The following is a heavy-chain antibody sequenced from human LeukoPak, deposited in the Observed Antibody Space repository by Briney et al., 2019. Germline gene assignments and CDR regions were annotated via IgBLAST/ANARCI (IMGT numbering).Heavy chain of an antibody. D-gene: IGHD3-10*01. Sequence: GASVKVSCKASGYTFTSYGISWVRQAPGQGLEWMGWISAYNGNTNYAQKLQGRVTMTTDTSTSTAYMELRSLRSDDTAVYYCARMATMVRGVIGFDIWGQGTMVTVSS. CDR3: ARMATMVRGVIGFDI. V-gene: IGHV1-18*01. CDR1: GYTFTSYG. J-gene: IGHJ3*02. CDR2: ISAYNGNT.